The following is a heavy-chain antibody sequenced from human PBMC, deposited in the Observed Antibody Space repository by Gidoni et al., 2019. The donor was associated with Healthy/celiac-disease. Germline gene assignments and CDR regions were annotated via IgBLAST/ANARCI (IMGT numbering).Heavy chain of an antibody. CDR2: ISSNGGST. J-gene: IGHJ4*02. CDR1: GFTFGSYA. Sequence: EVQLVESGGGLVQPGGSLRLSCSASGFTFGSYAMHWVRQAPGKGLEYVSAISSNGGSTYYADSVKGRFTISRDNSKNTLYLQMSSLRAEDTAVYYCVKDRYYYDSSGYYDYWGQGTLVTVSS. V-gene: IGHV3-64D*09. D-gene: IGHD3-22*01. CDR3: VKDRYYYDSSGYYDY.